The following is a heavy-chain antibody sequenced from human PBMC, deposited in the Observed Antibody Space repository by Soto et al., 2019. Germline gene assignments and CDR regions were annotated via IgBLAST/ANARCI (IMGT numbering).Heavy chain of an antibody. CDR3: ARERDGSGSLSYYFDQ. V-gene: IGHV1-69*01. D-gene: IGHD3-10*01. CDR1: GGSLRNSG. CDR2: IIPIIGTP. J-gene: IGHJ4*02. Sequence: QLELVQSGAEVIEPGSSVKLSCMASGGSLRNSGINWVRQAPGRGLEWVGGIIPIIGTPNYLQRLQTRVTITADESTNTAFLELGSLRFDDTAIYYCARERDGSGSLSYYFDQWGQGTLVTVSS.